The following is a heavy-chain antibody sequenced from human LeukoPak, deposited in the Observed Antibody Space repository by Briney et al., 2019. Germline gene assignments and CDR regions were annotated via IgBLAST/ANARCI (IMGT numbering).Heavy chain of an antibody. V-gene: IGHV3-21*01. J-gene: IGHJ4*02. D-gene: IGHD5-18*01. CDR2: ISSSSSYI. CDR3: ARSDVDTGMYYFDY. Sequence: PGGSLRLSRAASGFTFSSYSMNWVRQAPGKGLEWVSSISSSSSYIYYADSVKGRFTISRDNAKNSLYLQMNSLRAEDTAVYYCARSDVDTGMYYFDYWGQGTLVTVSS. CDR1: GFTFSSYS.